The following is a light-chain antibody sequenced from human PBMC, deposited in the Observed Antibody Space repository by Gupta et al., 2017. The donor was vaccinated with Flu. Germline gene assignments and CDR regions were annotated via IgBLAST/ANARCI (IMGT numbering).Light chain of an antibody. CDR1: SSNIGTNT. Sequence: QSVLTQPPSASGTPGQWVTISCSGGSSNIGTNTVSWYQHLPGPAPKLLIFNNNRRPSGVPDRFSGSKSGTSAALAISGLQSEEEADYYCDAWDDSLGGNMVFGGGTKVTVL. CDR3: DAWDDSLGGNMV. CDR2: NNN. V-gene: IGLV1-44*01. J-gene: IGLJ2*01.